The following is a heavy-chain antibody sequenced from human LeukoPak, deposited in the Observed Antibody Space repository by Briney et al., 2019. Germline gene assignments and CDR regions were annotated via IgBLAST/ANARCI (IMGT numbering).Heavy chain of an antibody. CDR1: GGTFSSYA. D-gene: IGHD2-2*01. J-gene: IGHJ1*01. V-gene: IGHV1-69*01. CDR3: ARAPQDIVVVPAPFAEYFQH. CDR2: IIPIIGTA. Sequence: SVKVSCKASGGTFSSYAISWVRQAPGQGLEWMGGIIPIIGTANYAQKFQGRVTITADESTSTAYMELSSLRSEDTAVYYCARAPQDIVVVPAPFAEYFQHWGQAPWSPSPQ.